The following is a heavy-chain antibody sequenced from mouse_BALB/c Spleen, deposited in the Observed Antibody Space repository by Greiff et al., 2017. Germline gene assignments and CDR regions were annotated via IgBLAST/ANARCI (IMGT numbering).Heavy chain of an antibody. CDR1: GFSLTGYG. CDR2: IWGDGST. CDR3: ARDHGNYVAWFAY. Sequence: VQVVESGPGLVAPSQSLSITCTVSGFSLTGYGVNWVRQPPGKGLEWLGMIWGDGSTDYNSALKSRLSISKDNSKSQVFLKMNSLQTDDTARYYCARDHGNYVAWFAYWGQGTLVTVSA. D-gene: IGHD2-1*01. V-gene: IGHV2-6-7*01. J-gene: IGHJ3*01.